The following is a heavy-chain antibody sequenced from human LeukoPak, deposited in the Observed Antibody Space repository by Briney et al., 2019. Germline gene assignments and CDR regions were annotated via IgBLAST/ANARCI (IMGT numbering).Heavy chain of an antibody. Sequence: GGSLRLSCAASGFTFSSYAMSWVRQAPGKGLEWVSAISGSGGSTYYADSVKGRFTISRDNSKNTLYLQMNSLRTEDTAVYYCAKDRGFGYYFDYWGQGTTVTVSS. D-gene: IGHD3-10*01. V-gene: IGHV3-23*01. CDR2: ISGSGGST. CDR3: AKDRGFGYYFDY. CDR1: GFTFSSYA. J-gene: IGHJ4*03.